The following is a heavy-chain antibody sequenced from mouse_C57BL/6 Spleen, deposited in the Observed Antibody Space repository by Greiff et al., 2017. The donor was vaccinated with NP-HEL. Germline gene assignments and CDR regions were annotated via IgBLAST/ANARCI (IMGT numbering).Heavy chain of an antibody. D-gene: IGHD6-1*01. Sequence: QVHVKQPGAELVRPGSSVKLSCKASGYTFTSYWMHWVKQRPIQGLEWIGNIDPSDSETHYNQKFKDKATLTVDKSSSTAYMQLSSLTSEDSAVYYCAREEAGFAYWGQGTLVTVSA. CDR3: AREEAGFAY. J-gene: IGHJ3*01. CDR1: GYTFTSYW. V-gene: IGHV1-52*01. CDR2: IDPSDSET.